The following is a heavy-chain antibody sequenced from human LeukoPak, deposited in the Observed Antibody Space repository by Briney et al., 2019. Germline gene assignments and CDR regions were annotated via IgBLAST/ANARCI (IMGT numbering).Heavy chain of an antibody. J-gene: IGHJ4*02. D-gene: IGHD3-10*01. CDR1: GGSISSYY. CDR2: IYTSGST. CDR3: ARHGLGGYYNYYFDY. V-gene: IGHV4-4*09. Sequence: SETLSLTCTVSGGSISSYYRSWIRQPPGKGLEWIGYIYTSGSTNYNPSLKSRVTISVDTSKNQFSLKLSSVTAADTAVYYCARHGLGGYYNYYFDYWGQGTLVTVSS.